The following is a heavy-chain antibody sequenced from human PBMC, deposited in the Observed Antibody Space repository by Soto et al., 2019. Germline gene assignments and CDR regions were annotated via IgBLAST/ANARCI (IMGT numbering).Heavy chain of an antibody. V-gene: IGHV3-15*01. D-gene: IGHD4-17*01. CDR1: GFTFSNAW. CDR3: TTSGYGDFLYDY. CDR2: IKSKTDGGTT. J-gene: IGHJ4*02. Sequence: EVQLVESGGGLVKPGGSLRLSCAASGFTFSNAWMSWVRQAPGKGLEWVGRIKSKTDGGTTDYAAPMKGRFTISRDDSKNTLYLQMNSLKTEDTAVYYCTTSGYGDFLYDYWGQGTLVTVSS.